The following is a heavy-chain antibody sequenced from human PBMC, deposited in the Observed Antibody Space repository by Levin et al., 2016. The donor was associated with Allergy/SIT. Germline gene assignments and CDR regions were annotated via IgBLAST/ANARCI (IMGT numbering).Heavy chain of an antibody. J-gene: IGHJ4*02. V-gene: IGHV4-34*01. CDR2: INHSGST. CDR1: GGSFSGYY. Sequence: SETLSLTCAVYGGSFSGYYWSWIRQPPGKGLEWIGEINHSGSTNYNPSLKSRVTISVDTSKNQFSLKLSSVTAADTAVYYCARGLMRIAVAGDTGGGLGHEQHKIDYWGQGTLVTVSS. D-gene: IGHD6-19*01. CDR3: ARGLMRIAVAGDTGGGLGHEQHKIDY.